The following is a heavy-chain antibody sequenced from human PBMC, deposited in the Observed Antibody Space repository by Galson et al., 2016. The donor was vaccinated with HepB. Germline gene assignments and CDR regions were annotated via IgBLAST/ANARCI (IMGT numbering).Heavy chain of an antibody. CDR2: IYPGDSDT. V-gene: IGHV5-51*01. CDR3: ARRSGVRWFGELPPPPGSFDP. CDR1: GYSFTNYW. Sequence: QSGAEVKKPGESLNISCKASGYSFTNYWIGWVRQMPGKGLEWMGIIYPGDSDTRYSPAFQGQVTISADKSITTAYLQWSSLKASDTAMYYCARRSGVRWFGELPPPPGSFDPWGQGTLVTVSS. D-gene: IGHD3-10*01. J-gene: IGHJ5*02.